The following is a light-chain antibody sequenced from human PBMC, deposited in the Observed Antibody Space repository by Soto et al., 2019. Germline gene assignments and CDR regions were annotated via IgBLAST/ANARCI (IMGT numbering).Light chain of an antibody. CDR3: QSYASSLSGYV. V-gene: IGLV1-40*01. J-gene: IGLJ1*01. Sequence: QSVLTQPPSVSGAPGQWITISCTGSSSNIGAGYDVPWYQQLPGTAPKLLIYGNSNRPSGVPDRFSGSKSGTSASLAITGLQAEDEADYYCQSYASSLSGYVFGTGTKVTVL. CDR1: SSNIGAGYD. CDR2: GNS.